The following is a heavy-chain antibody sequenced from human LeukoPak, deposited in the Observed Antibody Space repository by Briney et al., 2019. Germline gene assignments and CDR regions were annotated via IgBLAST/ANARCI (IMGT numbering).Heavy chain of an antibody. V-gene: IGHV3-33*01. D-gene: IGHD6-6*01. J-gene: IGHJ4*02. CDR2: IWYDGSNK. Sequence: GGSLRLSCAASGFTFSSYGMHWVRQAPGKGPEWVAVIWYDGSNKYYADSVKGRSTISRDNSKNTLYLQMNSLRTEDTAVFYCARQAARPYDYWGQGTLVTVSS. CDR1: GFTFSSYG. CDR3: ARQAARPYDY.